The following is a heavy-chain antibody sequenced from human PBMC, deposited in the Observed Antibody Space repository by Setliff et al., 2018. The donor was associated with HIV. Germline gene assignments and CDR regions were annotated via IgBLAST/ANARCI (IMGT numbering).Heavy chain of an antibody. D-gene: IGHD2-15*01. Sequence: SETLSLTCTVSGGSISSYYWSWIRQPPGKGLEWIGYIYYSGSTNYNPSLKSRVTISVDTSKNQFSLKLSSVTAADTAVYYCARHVGYCNSDNCDRGRNFDYWSQGMLVTVSS. CDR2: IYYSGST. CDR1: GGSISSYY. CDR3: ARHVGYCNSDNCDRGRNFDY. V-gene: IGHV4-59*08. J-gene: IGHJ4*02.